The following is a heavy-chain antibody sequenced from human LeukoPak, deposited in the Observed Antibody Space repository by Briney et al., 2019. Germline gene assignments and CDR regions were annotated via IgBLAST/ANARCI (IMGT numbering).Heavy chain of an antibody. CDR2: ISYSGST. D-gene: IGHD3-22*01. CDR1: GDSFSRRSSY. J-gene: IGHJ4*02. Sequence: SETLSLTCTASGDSFSRRSSYWGWLRQPPGKGLEWIGSISYSGSTSYNPSLKSRVTISVDTSKNQFSLKLSSVTAADTAVYYCARDQYTDYYDSSGYADYWGQGTLVTVSS. CDR3: ARDQYTDYYDSSGYADY. V-gene: IGHV4-39*07.